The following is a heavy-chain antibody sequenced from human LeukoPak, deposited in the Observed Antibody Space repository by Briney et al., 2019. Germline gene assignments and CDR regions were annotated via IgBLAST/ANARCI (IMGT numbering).Heavy chain of an antibody. J-gene: IGHJ4*02. D-gene: IGHD1-26*01. Sequence: GGSLRLSCAASGFTFSSYAMSWVRQAPGKGLEWVSYISSSGSTIYYADSVKGRFTISRDNAKNSLYLQMNSLRAEDTAVYYCARDKNGGSYYEWGQGTLVTVSS. CDR3: ARDKNGGSYYE. CDR1: GFTFSSYA. CDR2: ISSSGSTI. V-gene: IGHV3-48*03.